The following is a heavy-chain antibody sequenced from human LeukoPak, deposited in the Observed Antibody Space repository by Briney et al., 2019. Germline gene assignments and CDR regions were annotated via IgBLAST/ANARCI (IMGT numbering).Heavy chain of an antibody. V-gene: IGHV1-2*02. CDR1: GYTFIGYY. J-gene: IGHJ4*02. CDR3: ATAYGSGTDFYY. Sequence: ASVKLSCKASGYTFIGYYMHWVRQAPGQGLEWMGWINPNSGGTNYAQKFQGRVTMTRDTSISTAYMELNRLRSDDTAVYYCATAYGSGTDFYYWGQGTLVTVSS. D-gene: IGHD3-10*01. CDR2: INPNSGGT.